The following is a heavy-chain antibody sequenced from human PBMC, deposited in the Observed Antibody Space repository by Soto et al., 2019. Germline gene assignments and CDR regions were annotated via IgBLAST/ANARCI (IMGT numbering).Heavy chain of an antibody. CDR2: IIPILGIA. D-gene: IGHD3-10*01. CDR1: GYTFTSYY. V-gene: IGHV1-69*04. J-gene: IGHJ4*02. Sequence: SVKVSGKASGYTFTSYYMHWVRQAPGQGLEWMGRIIPILGIANYAQKFQGRVTITADKSTSTAYMELSSLRSEDTAVYYCARDLGGIWFGELSSFWGQGTLVTVSS. CDR3: ARDLGGIWFGELSSF.